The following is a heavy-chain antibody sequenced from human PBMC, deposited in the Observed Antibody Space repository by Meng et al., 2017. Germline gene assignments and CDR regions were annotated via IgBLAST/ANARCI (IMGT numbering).Heavy chain of an antibody. V-gene: IGHV3-23*01. J-gene: IGHJ3*02. CDR3: ARESGVDFWSGRGAFDI. Sequence: GESLKISCAASGFTFSSYAMSWVRQAPGKGLEWVSAISGSGGSTYYADSVKGRFTISRDNSKNTLYLQMNSLRAEDTAVYYCARESGVDFWSGRGAFDIWGQGTMVTVSS. D-gene: IGHD3-3*01. CDR2: ISGSGGST. CDR1: GFTFSSYA.